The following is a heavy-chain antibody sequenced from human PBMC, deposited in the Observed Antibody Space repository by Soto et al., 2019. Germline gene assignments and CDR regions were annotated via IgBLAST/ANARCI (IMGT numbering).Heavy chain of an antibody. Sequence: GGSLRLSCAASGFTFSSYGMHWVRQAPGKGLEWVAVISYDGSNKYYADSVKGRFTISRDNSKNTLYLQMNSLSAEDTAVYYCAKDPAVAGTRGPFDYWGQGTLVTVSS. J-gene: IGHJ4*02. D-gene: IGHD6-19*01. CDR1: GFTFSSYG. CDR3: AKDPAVAGTRGPFDY. CDR2: ISYDGSNK. V-gene: IGHV3-30*18.